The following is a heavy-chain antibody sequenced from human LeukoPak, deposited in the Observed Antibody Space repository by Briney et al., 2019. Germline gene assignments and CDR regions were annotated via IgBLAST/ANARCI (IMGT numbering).Heavy chain of an antibody. Sequence: AGGSLRLSCAASGFTFSSYNMDWVRQAPGKGLEWVSSISSSSSYIYYADSVKGRFTISRDNAKHSLYLQMNSLRAEDTAVYYCASSAPSDIWGRGTMVTVSS. CDR1: GFTFSSYN. CDR3: ASSAPSDI. J-gene: IGHJ3*02. CDR2: ISSSSSYI. V-gene: IGHV3-21*01.